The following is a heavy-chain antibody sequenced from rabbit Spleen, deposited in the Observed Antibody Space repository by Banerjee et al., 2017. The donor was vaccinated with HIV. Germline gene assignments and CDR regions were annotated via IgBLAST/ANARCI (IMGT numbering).Heavy chain of an antibody. D-gene: IGHD2-1*01. CDR3: ARDQWDDYGDANL. CDR1: GVSFSFNSY. CDR2: IDTNDGDT. V-gene: IGHV1S40*01. Sequence: QSLEESGGDLVKPGASLTLTCTASGVSFSFNSYMCWVRQAPGKGLEWIACIDTNDGDTDYANWVNGRFTISKSSSTVDLKMTSLRAADTATYFCARDQWDDYGDANLWGPGTLVTVS. J-gene: IGHJ6*01.